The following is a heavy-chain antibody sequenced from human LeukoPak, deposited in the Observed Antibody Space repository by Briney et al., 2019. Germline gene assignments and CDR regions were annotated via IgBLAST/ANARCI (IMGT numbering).Heavy chain of an antibody. J-gene: IGHJ4*02. CDR2: IIPILGIA. V-gene: IGHV1-69*04. Sequence: GSSVKVSCKASGGTFSSYAISWVRQAPGQGLEWMGRIIPILGIANYAQKFQGRVTITADKSTSTAYMELRSLRSDDTAVYYCARVRGRSIAARPWGLWGQGTLVTVSS. CDR1: GGTFSSYA. CDR3: ARVRGRSIAARPWGL. D-gene: IGHD6-6*01.